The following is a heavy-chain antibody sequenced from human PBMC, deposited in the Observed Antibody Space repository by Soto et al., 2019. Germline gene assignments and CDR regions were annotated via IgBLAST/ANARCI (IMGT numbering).Heavy chain of an antibody. J-gene: IGHJ6*02. Sequence: PSETLSLTCTVSGGSISSGDYYWSWIRQPPGKGLEWIGYIYYSGSTYYNPSLKSRVTISVDTSKNQFSLNLSSVTAADTAVYYCAKDPFSITRFGVSGMAVRGRGTTVTVSS. D-gene: IGHD3-3*01. CDR3: AKDPFSITRFGVSGMAV. CDR2: IYYSGST. CDR1: GGSISSGDYY. V-gene: IGHV4-30-4*01.